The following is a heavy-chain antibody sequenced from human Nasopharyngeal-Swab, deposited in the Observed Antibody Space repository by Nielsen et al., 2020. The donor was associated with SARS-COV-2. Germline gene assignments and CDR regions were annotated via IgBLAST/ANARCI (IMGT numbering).Heavy chain of an antibody. J-gene: IGHJ5*02. CDR2: IYYSGST. D-gene: IGHD3-9*01. CDR3: ARALRYFDWSGSWWFDP. Sequence: RPAPGTGLEWIGYIYYSGSTNYNPSLKSRVTISVDTSKNQFSLKLSSVTAADTAVYYCARALRYFDWSGSWWFDPWGQGTLVTVSS. V-gene: IGHV4-59*01.